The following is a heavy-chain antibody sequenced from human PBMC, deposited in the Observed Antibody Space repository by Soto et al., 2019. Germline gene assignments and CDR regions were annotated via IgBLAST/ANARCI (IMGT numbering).Heavy chain of an antibody. V-gene: IGHV1-18*04. J-gene: IGHJ3*02. CDR3: ARVRFLEWLPKGAHDAFDI. Sequence: ASVKVSCKASGYTFTSYGISWVRQAPGQGLEWMGWISAYNGNTNYAQKLQGRATMTTDTSTSTAYMELRSLRSDDTAVYYCARVRFLEWLPKGAHDAFDIWGQGTMVTVSS. D-gene: IGHD3-3*01. CDR1: GYTFTSYG. CDR2: ISAYNGNT.